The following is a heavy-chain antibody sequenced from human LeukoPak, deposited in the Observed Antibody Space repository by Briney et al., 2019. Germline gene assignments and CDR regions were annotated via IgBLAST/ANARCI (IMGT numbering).Heavy chain of an antibody. J-gene: IGHJ3*02. Sequence: GGSLRLSCAASGFTFSDYSMNWVRQAPGKGLEWVAYISSSSSTIYYADSVKGRFTVSRDNAKNSLYLQMNSLRAVDTALYYCAREAPSYGYAFDIWGQGTMVTVSS. V-gene: IGHV3-48*01. D-gene: IGHD5-18*01. CDR3: AREAPSYGYAFDI. CDR2: ISSSSSTI. CDR1: GFTFSDYS.